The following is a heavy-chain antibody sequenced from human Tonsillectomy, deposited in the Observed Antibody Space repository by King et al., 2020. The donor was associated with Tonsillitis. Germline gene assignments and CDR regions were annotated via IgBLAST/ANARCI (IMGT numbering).Heavy chain of an antibody. CDR1: GFTFSNYV. D-gene: IGHD3-9*01. J-gene: IGHJ4*02. CDR2: ISGSGKST. V-gene: IGHV3-23*04. Sequence: VQLVESGGGLVQPGGSLRLSCAASGFTFSNYVMSWVRLAPGKGLEWVSTISGSGKSTYYADSVKGRFTISRDNSENTLYLHMSSLRAEDTAIYYCAKGYTGYALLGDFDYCGQGTLVTVSS. CDR3: AKGYTGYALLGDFDY.